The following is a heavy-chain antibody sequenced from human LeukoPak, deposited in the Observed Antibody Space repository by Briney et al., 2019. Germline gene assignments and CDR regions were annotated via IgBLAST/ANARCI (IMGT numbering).Heavy chain of an antibody. D-gene: IGHD6-13*01. CDR3: AKPPPGMRSSWYGRVWYFDY. J-gene: IGHJ4*02. V-gene: IGHV3-23*01. Sequence: GGSLRLSCTVSGFTVSSNSMSWVRQAPGKGLEWVSAISGSGGSTYYADSVKGRFTISRDNSKNTLYLQMNSLRAEDTAVYYCAKPPPGMRSSWYGRVWYFDYWGQGTLVTVSS. CDR1: GFTVSSNS. CDR2: ISGSGGST.